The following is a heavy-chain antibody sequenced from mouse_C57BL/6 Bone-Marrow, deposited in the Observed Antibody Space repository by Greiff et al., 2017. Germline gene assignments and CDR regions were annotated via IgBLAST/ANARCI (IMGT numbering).Heavy chain of an antibody. CDR2: IYPGSGST. CDR3: ARWDDYYWYFDV. CDR1: GYTFTSYW. D-gene: IGHD2-4*01. J-gene: IGHJ1*03. Sequence: QVQLKQSGAELVKPGASVKMSCKASGYTFTSYWITWVKQRPGQGLEWIGDIYPGSGSTNYNEKFKSKATLTVDTSSSTAYMQLSSLTSEDSAVYYCARWDDYYWYFDVWGTGATVTVSS. V-gene: IGHV1-55*01.